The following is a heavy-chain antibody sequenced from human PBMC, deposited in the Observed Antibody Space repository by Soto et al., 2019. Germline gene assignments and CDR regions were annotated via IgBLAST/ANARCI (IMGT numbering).Heavy chain of an antibody. D-gene: IGHD6-19*01. V-gene: IGHV3-23*01. CDR3: AKDGSSGWYYLRYFDY. CDR1: GFTFNSHA. Sequence: WGSLRISCAAAGFTFNSHAMRWVRQAPGKGLEWVSAISGSGGSTYYADSVKCRFTISRDNSKYTLYLQMNSLRAEDTAVYYCAKDGSSGWYYLRYFDYWGQGTLVNVSS. CDR2: ISGSGGST. J-gene: IGHJ4*02.